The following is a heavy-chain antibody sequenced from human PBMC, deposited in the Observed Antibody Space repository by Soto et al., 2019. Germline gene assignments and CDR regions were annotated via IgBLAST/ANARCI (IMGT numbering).Heavy chain of an antibody. CDR1: GFTLSGYW. CDR2: IKQDGSEQ. Sequence: EMQLVESGGGLVQHGGSLRLSCAASGFTLSGYWMSWVRQAPGKGLEWVANIKQDGSEQFYVDSVKGRFTISRDNAKNSLYLQMNSLRAEATAVYYCAREAVWGQGTTVTVSS. V-gene: IGHV3-7*05. J-gene: IGHJ6*02. CDR3: AREAV.